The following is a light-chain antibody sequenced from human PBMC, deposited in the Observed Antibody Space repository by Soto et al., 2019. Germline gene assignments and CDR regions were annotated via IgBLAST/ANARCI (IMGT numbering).Light chain of an antibody. J-gene: IGLJ2*01. V-gene: IGLV2-14*01. CDR3: SSYTSSSTPV. CDR1: SSDVGGYNY. Sequence: QSVLTQPASVSGSPGQSITISCTGTSSDVGGYNYVSWYQQPPGKAPKLMIYDVSNRPSGVSNRFSGSKSGNTASLTISGLQAEDEADYYCSSYTSSSTPVFGGGTQLTVL. CDR2: DVS.